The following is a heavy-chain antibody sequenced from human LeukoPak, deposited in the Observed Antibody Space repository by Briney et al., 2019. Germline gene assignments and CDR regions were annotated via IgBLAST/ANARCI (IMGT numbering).Heavy chain of an antibody. CDR1: GFTFTSYW. J-gene: IGHJ5*02. D-gene: IGHD2-8*01. Sequence: QSGGSLRLSCAASGFTFTSYWMSWVRQAPGKGLEWVANINEDGSEKYYVDSVKGRFTISRDNAKNSVSLQMNSLRAEDTAVYYCARIYLKMASASWGQGTLVTVSS. CDR3: ARIYLKMASAS. V-gene: IGHV3-7*01. CDR2: INEDGSEK.